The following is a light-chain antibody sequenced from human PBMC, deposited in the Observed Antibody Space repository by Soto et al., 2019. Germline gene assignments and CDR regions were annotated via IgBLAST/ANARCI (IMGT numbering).Light chain of an antibody. V-gene: IGKV3-15*01. Sequence: ELVMRQSPATLSVSPGERATLSFRASQSFSSNVAWYQQKPGQAPRLLIYGTSTRVTGIPARFSGSGSGTEFTLTISSLQSEDFAVYYCQQYYNWPLPFGGGTKVDI. CDR2: GTS. CDR1: QSFSSN. CDR3: QQYYNWPLP. J-gene: IGKJ4*01.